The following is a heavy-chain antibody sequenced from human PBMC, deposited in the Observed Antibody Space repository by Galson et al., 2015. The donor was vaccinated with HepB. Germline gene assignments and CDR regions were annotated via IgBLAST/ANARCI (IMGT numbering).Heavy chain of an antibody. CDR2: ISYDGSNK. CDR1: GFTFSSYG. Sequence: SLRLSCAASGFTFSSYGMHWVRQAPGKGLEWVAVISYDGSNKYYADSVKGRFTISRDNSKNTLYLQMNSLRAEDTAVYYCAKDMPSYCSSTSCYTAGPFDYWGQGTLVTVSS. D-gene: IGHD2-2*02. CDR3: AKDMPSYCSSTSCYTAGPFDY. V-gene: IGHV3-30*18. J-gene: IGHJ4*02.